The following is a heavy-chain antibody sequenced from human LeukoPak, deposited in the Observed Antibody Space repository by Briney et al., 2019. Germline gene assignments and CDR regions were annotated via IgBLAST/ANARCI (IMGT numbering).Heavy chain of an antibody. CDR3: ASGRDIYDC. Sequence: SETLSLTCTVSGGSISSHYWSWIRQPPGKGLEWIGYIYYSGSTNYNPSLKSRVTISVDTSKNQFSLKLSSVTAADTAVYYCASGRDIYDCWGQGTLVTVSS. CDR1: GGSISSHY. J-gene: IGHJ4*02. CDR2: IYYSGST. V-gene: IGHV4-59*11. D-gene: IGHD3-9*01.